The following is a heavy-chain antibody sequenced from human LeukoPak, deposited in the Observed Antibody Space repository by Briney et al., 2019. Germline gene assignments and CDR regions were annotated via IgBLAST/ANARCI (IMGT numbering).Heavy chain of an antibody. D-gene: IGHD3-22*01. Sequence: ASVKVSCKASGYTFTSYYMHWVRQAPGQGLEWMGIINPSGGSTSYAQKFQGRVTMTWDTSTSTVYMELSSLRSEDTAVYYCARDTPTYDSSGYYFFDYWGQGTLVTASS. CDR2: INPSGGST. J-gene: IGHJ4*02. V-gene: IGHV1-46*01. CDR3: ARDTPTYDSSGYYFFDY. CDR1: GYTFTSYY.